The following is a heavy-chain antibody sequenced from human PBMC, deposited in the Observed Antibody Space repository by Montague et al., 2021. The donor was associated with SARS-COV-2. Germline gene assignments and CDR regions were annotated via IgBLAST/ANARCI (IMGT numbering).Heavy chain of an antibody. CDR2: IHHGGST. J-gene: IGHJ6*03. Sequence: SETLSLTCAVHGGSFSTYSWNWIRQPPGKGLEWIGEIHHGGSTNYNPSLKSRVTILADTSKSQFSLKLTSVAAADTAVYYCARLGDGVVPSPILGVGPYYSYYYMDVWGKGTTVTVSS. CDR3: ARLGDGVVPSPILGVGPYYSYYYMDV. CDR1: GGSFSTYS. D-gene: IGHD3-10*01. V-gene: IGHV4-34*01.